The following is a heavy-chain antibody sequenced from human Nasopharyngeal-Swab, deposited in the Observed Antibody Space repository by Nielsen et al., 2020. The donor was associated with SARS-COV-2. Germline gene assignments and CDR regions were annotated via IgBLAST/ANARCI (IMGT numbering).Heavy chain of an antibody. CDR2: IKPDSGSK. CDR3: ARARMIVADFFDY. D-gene: IGHD3-22*01. J-gene: IGHJ4*02. CDR1: GFSISRYW. V-gene: IGHV3-7*03. Sequence: GESLKISCAASGFSISRYWMSWVRQAPDTGLEWVANIKPDSGSKYYVDSVKGRFTVSRDNAKNSLYLQMNSLRAEDTAVYYCARARMIVADFFDYWGQGTLVTVSS.